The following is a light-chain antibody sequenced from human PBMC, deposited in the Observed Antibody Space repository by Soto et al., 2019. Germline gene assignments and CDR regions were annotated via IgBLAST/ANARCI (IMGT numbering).Light chain of an antibody. CDR2: ETS. CDR1: QSVTNY. CDR3: QQYAASPYT. Sequence: IVLTQSPGTLSLSPGESATLSCRASQSVTNYLAWYQQKPGQAPRFLMYETSTRATGIPDRFSGSGSGTDFTLIISRLEPEDCALYYCQQYAASPYTFGQGTKLEI. V-gene: IGKV3-20*01. J-gene: IGKJ2*01.